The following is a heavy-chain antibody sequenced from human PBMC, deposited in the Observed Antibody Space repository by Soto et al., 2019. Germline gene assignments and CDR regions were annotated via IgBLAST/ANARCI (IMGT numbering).Heavy chain of an antibody. V-gene: IGHV1-2*02. CDR1: GYTFTGYY. J-gene: IGHJ4*02. Sequence: ASVKVSCKASGYTFTGYYIHWVRQAPGQGLEWMGWINPNNGDSNYAQKFQGRVSMTRDTSTSTAYMELSRMRFDDTAVYYGARHSGYDYVFDYWGQGXLVTVYS. D-gene: IGHD5-12*01. CDR2: INPNNGDS. CDR3: ARHSGYDYVFDY.